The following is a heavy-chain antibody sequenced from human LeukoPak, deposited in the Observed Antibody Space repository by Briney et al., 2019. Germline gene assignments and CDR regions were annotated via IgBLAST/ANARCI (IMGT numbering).Heavy chain of an antibody. CDR2: IRYDGSNK. CDR1: GFTSSSYG. Sequence: PGGSLRLSCAASGFTSSSYGMHWVRQAPGKGLEWVAFIRYDGSNKYYADSVKGRFTISRDNSKYTLYLQMNSLRAEDTAVYYCAKVGGSSRYLDYWGQGTLVTVSS. D-gene: IGHD6-6*01. J-gene: IGHJ4*02. CDR3: AKVGGSSRYLDY. V-gene: IGHV3-30*02.